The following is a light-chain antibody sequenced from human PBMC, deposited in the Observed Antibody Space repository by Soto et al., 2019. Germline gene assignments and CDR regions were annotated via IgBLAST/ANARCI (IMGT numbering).Light chain of an antibody. CDR2: DAS. V-gene: IGKV1-5*01. Sequence: DIQMTQSPSTLSASVGDRVTITCRASQSISSWLAWYQQKPGKAPKLLIYDASSLESGVPSRFSGSGSGTEFTLTISSLQPDDFATYYCLQDYRYPPWTFGQGTKVDIK. CDR1: QSISSW. CDR3: LQDYRYPPWT. J-gene: IGKJ1*01.